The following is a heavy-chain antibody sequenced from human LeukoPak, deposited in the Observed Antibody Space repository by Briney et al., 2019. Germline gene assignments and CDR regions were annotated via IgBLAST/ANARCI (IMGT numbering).Heavy chain of an antibody. D-gene: IGHD6-19*01. Sequence: SQTLSLTCAISGDSVSSNSAAWNWIRQSPSRCLEWLGRTYYRSKWYNDYAVSVKSRITINPDTSKNQFSLQLNSVTPEDTAVYYCARDDGIAVAGRFDYWGQGTLVTVSS. CDR2: TYYRSKWYN. CDR3: ARDDGIAVAGRFDY. CDR1: GDSVSSNSAA. V-gene: IGHV6-1*01. J-gene: IGHJ4*02.